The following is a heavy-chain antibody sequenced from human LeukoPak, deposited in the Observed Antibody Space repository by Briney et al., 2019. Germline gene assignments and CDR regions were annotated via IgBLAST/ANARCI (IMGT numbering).Heavy chain of an antibody. CDR2: ISWNSGSI. Sequence: GGSLRLSCAAPGFTFDDYAMHWVRQAPGKGLEWVSGISWNSGSIGYADSVEGRFTISRDNAKNSLYLQMNSLRAEDTALYYCASPGGERRLDYWGQGTLVTVSS. V-gene: IGHV3-9*01. CDR3: ASPGGERRLDY. D-gene: IGHD1-1*01. CDR1: GFTFDDYA. J-gene: IGHJ4*02.